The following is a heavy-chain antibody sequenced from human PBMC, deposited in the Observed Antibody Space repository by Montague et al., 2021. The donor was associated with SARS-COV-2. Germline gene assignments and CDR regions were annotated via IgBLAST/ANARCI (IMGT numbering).Heavy chain of an antibody. CDR1: GDSVTERY. Sequence: SETLSLTCTVSGDSVTERYLNWVRQAAGKGLEWIGFIHPYGDIHYNASLKSRVILSRDASKNRFSLTLTSVTAADTAVYYCAIGGDSAKCGIRGRGTLVTVSS. V-gene: IGHV4-4*07. J-gene: IGHJ3*02. CDR3: AIGGDSAKCGI. CDR2: IHPYGDI. D-gene: IGHD2-21*01.